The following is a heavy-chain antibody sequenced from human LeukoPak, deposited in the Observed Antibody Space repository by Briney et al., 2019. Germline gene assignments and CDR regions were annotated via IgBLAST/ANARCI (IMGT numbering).Heavy chain of an antibody. D-gene: IGHD2-15*01. CDR2: INAGNGNT. J-gene: IGHJ5*02. CDR1: GYTFTSYA. CDR3: ARPFKFLYCSGGSCYSEDWFDP. Sequence: ASVKVSCKASGYTFTSYAMHWVRQAPGQRLEWMGWINAGNGNTKYSQRFQGRVTITRDTSASTAYMELSSLRSEDTAVYYCARPFKFLYCSGGSCYSEDWFDPWGQGTLVTVSS. V-gene: IGHV1-3*01.